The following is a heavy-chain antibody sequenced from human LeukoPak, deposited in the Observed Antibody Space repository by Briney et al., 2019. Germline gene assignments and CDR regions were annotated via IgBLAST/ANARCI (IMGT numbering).Heavy chain of an antibody. D-gene: IGHD4-11*01. Sequence: GGSLRLSCAASGFTFSSYAMHWVRQAPGKGLEWVAVISYDGSNKYYADSVKGRFTISRDNSKNTLHLQMNSLRAEDTAVYYCARGSYSTVPELFDYWGQGTLVTVSS. V-gene: IGHV3-30*04. CDR1: GFTFSSYA. CDR2: ISYDGSNK. J-gene: IGHJ4*02. CDR3: ARGSYSTVPELFDY.